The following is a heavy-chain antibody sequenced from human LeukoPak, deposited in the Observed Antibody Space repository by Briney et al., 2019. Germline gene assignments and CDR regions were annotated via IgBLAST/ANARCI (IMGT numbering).Heavy chain of an antibody. CDR1: GGSFSGYY. V-gene: IGHV4-34*01. Sequence: SETLSLTCAVYGGSFSGYYWSWIRQPPGKGLEWIGEIYYSGSTYYNPSLKSRVTILVDTSKNQFSLKLSSVTAADTAVYYCARDQKDYDGRMDVWGQGTTVTVSS. CDR2: IYYSGST. CDR3: ARDQKDYDGRMDV. J-gene: IGHJ6*02. D-gene: IGHD3-22*01.